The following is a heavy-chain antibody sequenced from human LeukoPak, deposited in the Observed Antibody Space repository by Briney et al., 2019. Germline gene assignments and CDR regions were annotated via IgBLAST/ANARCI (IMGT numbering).Heavy chain of an antibody. CDR3: AKDTTTYDFWSGYYVSDAFDI. CDR1: GFTFSSYA. D-gene: IGHD3-3*01. J-gene: IGHJ3*02. V-gene: IGHV3-23*01. CDR2: ISGSGGST. Sequence: PPGGSLRLSCAAFGFTFSSYAMSWVRQAPGKGLEWVSAISGSGGSTYYADSVKGRFTISRDNSKNTLYLQMNSLRAEDTAVYYCAKDTTTYDFWSGYYVSDAFDIWGQGTMVTVSS.